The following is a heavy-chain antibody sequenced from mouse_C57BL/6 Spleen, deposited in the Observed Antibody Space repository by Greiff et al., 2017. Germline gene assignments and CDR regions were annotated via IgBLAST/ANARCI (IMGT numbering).Heavy chain of an antibody. CDR1: GYTFTGYW. J-gene: IGHJ1*03. Sequence: VQLQQPGAGLVKPGASVKLSCTASGYTFTGYWMPWVHQRPGQGLEWVGYISPGSGSTNYNEKLKGQATLTGDNSTSTAYMQISSLTSEDSAVYYCARANTAGGARYFDVWGTGTTVTVSS. V-gene: IGHV1-55*01. CDR2: ISPGSGST. CDR3: ARANTAGGARYFDV. D-gene: IGHD1-1*01.